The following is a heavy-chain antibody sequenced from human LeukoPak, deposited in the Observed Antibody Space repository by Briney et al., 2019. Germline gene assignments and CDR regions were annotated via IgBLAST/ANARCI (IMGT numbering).Heavy chain of an antibody. CDR1: GGTFSSYA. J-gene: IGHJ5*02. D-gene: IGHD6-19*01. CDR2: IIPILGIA. V-gene: IGHV1-69*04. Sequence: KVSCKASGGTFSSYAISWVRQAPGQGLEWMGRIIPILGIANYAQKFQGRVTITADKSTSPAYMELSSLRSEDTAVYYCAREGRVLAVAGTVPNWFDPWGQGTLVTVSS. CDR3: AREGRVLAVAGTVPNWFDP.